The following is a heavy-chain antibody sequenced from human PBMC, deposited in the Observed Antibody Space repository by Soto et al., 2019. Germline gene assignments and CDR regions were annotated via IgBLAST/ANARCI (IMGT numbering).Heavy chain of an antibody. CDR3: KGYGGNSGDAFDI. V-gene: IGHV3-49*04. Sequence: PGGALRLSCTASGFTFGDYAMSWVRQAPGKGTEWVGFIRSKAYGGTTEYAASVKGRFTISRDDSKSIAYLQMNSLKNEDTAAYYCKGYGGNSGDAFDIWGQGTMVTVSS. CDR1: GFTFGDYA. J-gene: IGHJ3*02. D-gene: IGHD2-21*02. CDR2: IRSKAYGGTT.